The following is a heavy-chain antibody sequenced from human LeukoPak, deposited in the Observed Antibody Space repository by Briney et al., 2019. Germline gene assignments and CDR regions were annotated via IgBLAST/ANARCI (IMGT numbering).Heavy chain of an antibody. D-gene: IGHD6-19*01. CDR2: ISAYNCNT. CDR3: ASGYSSGWHLDY. CDR1: VYTFTTYG. Sequence: GASVTVSCTASVYTFTTYGISWVRQAPGQGIDWMGWISAYNCNTNHAQKLQGRVTMTTDTSTSTAYMELRSLRSDDTAVYYCASGYSSGWHLDYWGQGTLVTVSS. V-gene: IGHV1-18*01. J-gene: IGHJ4*02.